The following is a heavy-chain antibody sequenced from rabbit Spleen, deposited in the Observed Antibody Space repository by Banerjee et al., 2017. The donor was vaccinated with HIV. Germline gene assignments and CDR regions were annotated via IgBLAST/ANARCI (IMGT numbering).Heavy chain of an antibody. CDR3: ARDRPRGNGNGDDRYAGDAFKL. Sequence: QSLEESGGDLVQPGASLTLTCTASGFSFTSNYYMYWVRQAPGMGLEWIACIYVTNSGATHYASWAKGRFTISKTSSTTVTLQMTSLTAADTATYFCARDRPRGNGNGDDRYAGDAFKLWGPGTLVTVS. D-gene: IGHD4-2*01. CDR2: IYVTNSGAT. V-gene: IGHV1S40*01. J-gene: IGHJ4*01. CDR1: GFSFTSNYY.